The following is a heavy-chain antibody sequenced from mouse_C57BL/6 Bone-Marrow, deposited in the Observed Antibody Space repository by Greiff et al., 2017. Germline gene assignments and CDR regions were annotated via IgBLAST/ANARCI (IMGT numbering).Heavy chain of an antibody. CDR3: ARDGATKGFAY. CDR1: GYSITSGYY. J-gene: IGHJ3*01. D-gene: IGHD3-1*01. Sequence: ESGPGLVKPSQSLSLTCSVTGYSITSGYYWNWIRQFPGNKLEWMGYISYDGSNNYNPSLKNRISITRDTSKNQFFLKLNSVTTEDTATYYCARDGATKGFAYWGEGALVTVSA. V-gene: IGHV3-6*01. CDR2: ISYDGSN.